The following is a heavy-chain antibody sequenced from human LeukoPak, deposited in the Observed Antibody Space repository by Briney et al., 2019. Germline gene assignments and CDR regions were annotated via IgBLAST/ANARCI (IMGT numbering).Heavy chain of an antibody. V-gene: IGHV3-23*01. J-gene: IGHJ4*02. CDR3: AKDPSSGRTFDY. CDR2: ISGSGGST. CDR1: GFTFRSYA. D-gene: IGHD3-10*01. Sequence: GGSLRLSCAASGFTFRSYAMSWVRQAPGKGLEWVSAISGSGGSTYYADSVKGRFTISRDDSKNTLYPQMNSLRAEDTALYHCAKDPSSGRTFDYWGQGTLVTVSS.